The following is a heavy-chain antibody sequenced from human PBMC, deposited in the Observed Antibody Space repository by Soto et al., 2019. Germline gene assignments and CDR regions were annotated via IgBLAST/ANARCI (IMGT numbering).Heavy chain of an antibody. Sequence: PSETLSLTCAVSGYSISSGYYWGWLRQPPGKGLEWIGSIYHGGSTYYNPSLNSRVTLSIDMTNNHVSLILNSVTAADTAVYYCVRATYFSDSSGYTRCLDYWGQGTLVTVSS. D-gene: IGHD3-22*01. CDR1: GYSISSGYY. V-gene: IGHV4-38-2*01. CDR2: IYHGGST. CDR3: VRATYFSDSSGYTRCLDY. J-gene: IGHJ4*02.